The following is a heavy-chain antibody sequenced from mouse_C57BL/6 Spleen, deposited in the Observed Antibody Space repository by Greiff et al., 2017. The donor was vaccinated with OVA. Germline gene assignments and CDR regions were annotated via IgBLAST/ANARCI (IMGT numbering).Heavy chain of an antibody. CDR3: ARSGPSYWYFDD. D-gene: IGHD1-3*01. V-gene: IGHV5-17*01. J-gene: IGHJ1*03. Sequence: EVMLVESGGGLVKPGGSLKLSCAASGFTFSDYGMHWVRQAPEKGLEWVAYISSGSSTIYYADTVTGRFTISRDNAKNTLFLQMNSLQSEDTAMYYCARSGPSYWYFDDWGTGTTVTVSS. CDR1: GFTFSDYG. CDR2: ISSGSSTI.